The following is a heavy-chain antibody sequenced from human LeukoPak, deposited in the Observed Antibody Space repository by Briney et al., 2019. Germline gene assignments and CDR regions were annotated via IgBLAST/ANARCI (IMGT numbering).Heavy chain of an antibody. J-gene: IGHJ6*04. D-gene: IGHD2-2*01. CDR3: AKDPSPLYCSSTSCSPYGMDV. Sequence: GRSLRLSCAASGFTFSSYAMHWVRQAPGKGLEWVAVISYDGSNKYYAGSVKGRFTISRDNSKNTLYLQMNSLRAEDTAVYYCAKDPSPLYCSSTSCSPYGMDVWGKGTTVTVSS. V-gene: IGHV3-30*18. CDR2: ISYDGSNK. CDR1: GFTFSSYA.